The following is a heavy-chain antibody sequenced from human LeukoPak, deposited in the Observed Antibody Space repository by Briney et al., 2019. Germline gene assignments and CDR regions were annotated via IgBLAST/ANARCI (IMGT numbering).Heavy chain of an antibody. CDR3: AGDDGYNFWYFDL. D-gene: IGHD5-24*01. CDR2: ISGSGGST. CDR1: GFTFSSYA. Sequence: GGSLRLSCAASGFTFSSYAMSWVRQAPGKGLEWVSAISGSGGSTYYADSVKGRLTISRDNSKNTLYLQMNRLRVEDTAVYFCAGDDGYNFWYFDLWGRGSLVTVSS. V-gene: IGHV3-23*01. J-gene: IGHJ2*01.